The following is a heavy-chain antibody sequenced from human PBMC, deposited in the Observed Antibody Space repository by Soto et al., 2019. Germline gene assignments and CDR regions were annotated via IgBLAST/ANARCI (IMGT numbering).Heavy chain of an antibody. CDR2: ISSTSGTI. CDR1: GFTFSDYY. V-gene: IGHV3-11*01. J-gene: IGHJ4*02. Sequence: QVQLVESGGGLVKPGGSLRLSCAASGFTFSDYYMTWIRQAPGKGLEWVSYISSTSGTIYYADSVKGRFTLSRDNAKNSIYLQMISLRAEDTAVYYCARAMSRSKTEFDHWGQGALVTVSS. D-gene: IGHD3-10*02. CDR3: ARAMSRSKTEFDH.